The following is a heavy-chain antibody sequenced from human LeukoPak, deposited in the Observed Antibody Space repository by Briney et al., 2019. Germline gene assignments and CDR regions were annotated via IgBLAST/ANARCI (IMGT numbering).Heavy chain of an antibody. CDR3: ATGLPRGRVGATQFDY. V-gene: IGHV1-24*01. J-gene: IGHJ4*02. Sequence: GASVKVSCKVSGYTLTELSMHWVRQAPGKGLEWMVGFDPEDGETIYAQKFQGRVTMTEDTSTDTAYMELSSLRSEDTAVYYCATGLPRGRVGATQFDYWGQGTLVTVSS. D-gene: IGHD1-26*01. CDR2: FDPEDGET. CDR1: GYTLTELS.